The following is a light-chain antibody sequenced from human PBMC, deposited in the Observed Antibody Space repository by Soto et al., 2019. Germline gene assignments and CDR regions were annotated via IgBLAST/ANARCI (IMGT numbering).Light chain of an antibody. CDR3: QQYGRSPGYT. Sequence: EIVLTQSPGTLSLSPGERATLSCRASQRVSSSYLTWYQQKPGQAPRVLVYGSSRRATCIPDRFSGSGSGTDFTLTISRLEPEDFAVYYCQQYGRSPGYTFGQGTKLEIK. J-gene: IGKJ2*01. CDR2: GSS. V-gene: IGKV3-20*01. CDR1: QRVSSSY.